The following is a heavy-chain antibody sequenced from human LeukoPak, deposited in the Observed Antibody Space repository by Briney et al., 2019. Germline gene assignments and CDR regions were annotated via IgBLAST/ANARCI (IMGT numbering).Heavy chain of an antibody. CDR1: GGTFSSYA. Sequence: GSSVKVSCKASGGTFSSYAISWVRQAPGQGLEWMGRINVILDTANYAQKFQGRVTIIADISTSTSYMELSSLRSEDTAVYYCARDQGIGDAPDIWGQGTMVTVSS. V-gene: IGHV1-69*04. CDR3: ARDQGIGDAPDI. J-gene: IGHJ3*02. CDR2: INVILDTA.